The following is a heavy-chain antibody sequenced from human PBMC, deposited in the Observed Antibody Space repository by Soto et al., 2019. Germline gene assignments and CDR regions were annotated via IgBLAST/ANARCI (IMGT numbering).Heavy chain of an antibody. D-gene: IGHD3-16*01. CDR1: GFTFSSYA. CDR2: ISHDGSIT. J-gene: IGHJ6*03. V-gene: IGHV3-30*15. Sequence: GGSLRLSCAASGFTFSSYAMHWVRQAPGKGLEWVAVISHDGSITYYSDSVKGRFTMSRDNSNNTLFLQMSSLRSEDTAIYYCAKDEYWESHFYYFMDLWGRGTTVTVSS. CDR3: AKDEYWESHFYYFMDL.